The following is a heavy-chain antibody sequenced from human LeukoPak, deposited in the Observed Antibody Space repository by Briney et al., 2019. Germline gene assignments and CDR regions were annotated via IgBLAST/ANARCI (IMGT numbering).Heavy chain of an antibody. D-gene: IGHD4-17*01. J-gene: IGHJ5*02. CDR1: GGSFSDYY. CDR2: INHSGST. CDR3: AQGNDNCDELKWFDH. Sequence: SETLSLTCAVYGGSFSDYYWSWIRQPPGKGLEWIWQINHSGSTNYNPSPKSRVTISVDTSKNQFSLKLSSVTAADTAVYYCAQGNDNCDELKWFDHWGQGTLVTVSS. V-gene: IGHV4-34*01.